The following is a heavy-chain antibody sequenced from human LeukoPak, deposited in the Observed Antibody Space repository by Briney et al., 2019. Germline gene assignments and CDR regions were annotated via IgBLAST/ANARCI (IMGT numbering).Heavy chain of an antibody. D-gene: IGHD6-13*01. V-gene: IGHV4-59*01. CDR1: GGSISSYY. J-gene: IGHJ4*02. Sequence: PSETLSLPCTVSGGSISSYYWSWIRKPPGKGLGGIGYIYYSGTTNYNPSLKSRVTISVDTSKNQFSLKLNSVTDADTAVYYCARGVYIAAAQYGYWGQGTLVTVSS. CDR3: ARGVYIAAAQYGY. CDR2: IYYSGTT.